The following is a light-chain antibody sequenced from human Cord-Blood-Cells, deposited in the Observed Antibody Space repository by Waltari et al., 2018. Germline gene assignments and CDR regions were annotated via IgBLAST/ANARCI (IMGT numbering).Light chain of an antibody. CDR2: EVS. V-gene: IGLV2-14*01. J-gene: IGLJ3*02. CDR3: SSYTSSSTWV. Sequence: QSALTQPASVSGSPGQPITLSCSGTSSDVGGYKYVSWYQQHPGKAPKLMIYEVSNRPSGVSNRFSGSKSGNTASLTISGLQAEDEADYYCSSYTSSSTWVFGGGTKLTVL. CDR1: SSDVGGYKY.